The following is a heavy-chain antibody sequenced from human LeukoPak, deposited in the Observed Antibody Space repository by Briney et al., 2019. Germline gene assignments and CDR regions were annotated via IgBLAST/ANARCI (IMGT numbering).Heavy chain of an antibody. CDR3: ARGFGVVTAISNYYYMDV. Sequence: SETLSLTCTVTGGSLSSYYWSWLRQPPSKGLEWIGYIYYSGSTNYSPSLNSRVTISVDTSKNQFSLKLSSVTAADTAVYYCARGFGVVTAISNYYYMDVWGKGTTVTVSS. CDR1: GGSLSSYY. D-gene: IGHD2-21*02. J-gene: IGHJ6*03. CDR2: IYYSGST. V-gene: IGHV4-59*01.